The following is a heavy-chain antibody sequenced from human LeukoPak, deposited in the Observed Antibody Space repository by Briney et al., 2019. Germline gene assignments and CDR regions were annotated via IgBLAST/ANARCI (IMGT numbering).Heavy chain of an antibody. Sequence: GGSLRLSCAASGFSFSDYYMTWIRQAPGKGLEFISYLSTGGSTTYYADSVKGRFTMSRDNGKNSLDLQMNSLRAEDTALYYCARQSRGYSYGYIDYWGQGTLVTVSS. CDR3: ARQSRGYSYGYIDY. V-gene: IGHV3-11*01. CDR1: GFSFSDYY. CDR2: LSTGGSTT. D-gene: IGHD5-18*01. J-gene: IGHJ4*02.